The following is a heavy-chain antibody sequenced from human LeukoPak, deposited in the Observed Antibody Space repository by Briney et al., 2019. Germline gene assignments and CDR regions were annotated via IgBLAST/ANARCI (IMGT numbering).Heavy chain of an antibody. CDR1: GGSISSYY. V-gene: IGHV4-59*01. Sequence: SETLSLTCTVSGGSISSYYWSWIRQPPGKGLEWIGYIYYSGSTNYNPSLKSRVTISVDTSKNQFSLKLSSVTVADTAVYYCAREVVSSSWWGGSEWFDPWGQGTLVTVSS. CDR3: AREVVSSSWWGGSEWFDP. J-gene: IGHJ5*02. CDR2: IYYSGST. D-gene: IGHD6-13*01.